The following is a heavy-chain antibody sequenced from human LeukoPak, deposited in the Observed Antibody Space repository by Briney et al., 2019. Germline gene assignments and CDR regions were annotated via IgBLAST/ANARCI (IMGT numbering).Heavy chain of an antibody. D-gene: IGHD1-26*01. V-gene: IGHV3-21*01. Sequence: GGSLRLSCAASGFTSSSYSMNWVRQAPGKGLEWVSSISSSSSYIYYAVSVKGRFTISRDNAKNSLYLQMNSLRAEDTAVYYCARDRGMYSGSPPDYWGQGTLVTVSS. CDR2: ISSSSSYI. J-gene: IGHJ4*02. CDR1: GFTSSSYS. CDR3: ARDRGMYSGSPPDY.